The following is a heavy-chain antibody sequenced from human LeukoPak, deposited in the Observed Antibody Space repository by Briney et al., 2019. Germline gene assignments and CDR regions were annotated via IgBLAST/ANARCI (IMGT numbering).Heavy chain of an antibody. V-gene: IGHV4-39*07. Sequence: SETLSLTCTVSGGSISSSSYYWGWIRQPPGKGLEWIGSIYYSGSTYYNPSLKSRVTISVDTSKNQFSLKLSSVTAADTAVYYCARVAPFSYCSSTSCPKGGPVDYWGQGTLVTVSS. CDR3: ARVAPFSYCSSTSCPKGGPVDY. J-gene: IGHJ4*02. CDR1: GGSISSSSYY. CDR2: IYYSGST. D-gene: IGHD2-2*01.